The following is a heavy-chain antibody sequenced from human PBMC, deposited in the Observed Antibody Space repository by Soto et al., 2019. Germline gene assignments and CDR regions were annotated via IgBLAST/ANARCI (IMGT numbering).Heavy chain of an antibody. CDR3: ATPRDSSGGFDY. CDR1: GGSISSSSYY. V-gene: IGHV4-39*01. J-gene: IGHJ4*02. Sequence: QLQLQESGPGLVKPSETLSLTCTVSGGSISSSSYYWGWIRQPPGKGREWIGSIYYSGSTYYNPSLNSLVTISVDTSKNLYSLKLSSVTAADTAVYYCATPRDSSGGFDYWGQGTRVTVSS. D-gene: IGHD3-22*01. CDR2: IYYSGST.